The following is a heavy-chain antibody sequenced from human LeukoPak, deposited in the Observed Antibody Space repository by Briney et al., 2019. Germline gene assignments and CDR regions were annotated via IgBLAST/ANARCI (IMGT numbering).Heavy chain of an antibody. J-gene: IGHJ4*02. D-gene: IGHD3-10*01. CDR1: GFTFSSYT. CDR2: ISSSSSYI. CDR3: AREATSSYYLDY. V-gene: IGHV3-21*01. Sequence: GGSLRLPCAVSGFTFSSYTMNWVRQTPGKWLEWVSSISSSSSYIYYADSVKGRFTISRDNAKNSLYLQMNSLRAEDTAVYYCAREATSSYYLDYWGQGTLVTVSS.